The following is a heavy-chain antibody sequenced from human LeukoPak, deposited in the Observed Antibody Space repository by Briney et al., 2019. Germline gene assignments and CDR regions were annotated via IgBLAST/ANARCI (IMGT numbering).Heavy chain of an antibody. D-gene: IGHD3-10*01. CDR2: IYYSGST. Sequence: SETLSLTCTVSGGSISSSSYYWGWIRQPPGKGLEWIGSIYYSGSTYYNPSLKSRVTISVDTSKNQFSLKLSSVTAADTAVYYCARDSWPGDLGDYWGQGTLVTVSS. CDR3: ARDSWPGDLGDY. V-gene: IGHV4-39*07. J-gene: IGHJ4*02. CDR1: GGSISSSSYY.